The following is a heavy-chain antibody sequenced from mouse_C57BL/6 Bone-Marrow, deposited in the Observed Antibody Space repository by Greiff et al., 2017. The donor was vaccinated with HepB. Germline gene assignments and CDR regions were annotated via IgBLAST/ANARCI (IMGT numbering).Heavy chain of an antibody. J-gene: IGHJ1*03. CDR1: GFTFSSYT. CDR3: AVPHWYFDV. V-gene: IGHV5-9*01. CDR2: ISGGGGNT. D-gene: IGHD5-1*01. Sequence: EVQLQESGGGLVKPGGSLKLSCAASGFTFSSYTMSWVRQTPEKRLEWVATISGGGGNTYYPDSVKGRFTISRDNAKNTLYLQMSSLRSEDTALYYCAVPHWYFDVWGTGTTVTVSS.